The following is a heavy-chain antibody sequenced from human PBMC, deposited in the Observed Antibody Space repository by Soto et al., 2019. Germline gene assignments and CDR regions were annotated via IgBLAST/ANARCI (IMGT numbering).Heavy chain of an antibody. J-gene: IGHJ4*02. Sequence: ASVKVSCKASGYTFTGYYMNWVRQAPGQGLEWMGWINPNSGGTNYAQKFQGWVTMTRDTSISTAYMELSRLRSDDTAVYYCARSIVVVTALDYWGQGTLVTVSS. CDR1: GYTFTGYY. D-gene: IGHD2-21*02. CDR2: INPNSGGT. V-gene: IGHV1-2*04. CDR3: ARSIVVVTALDY.